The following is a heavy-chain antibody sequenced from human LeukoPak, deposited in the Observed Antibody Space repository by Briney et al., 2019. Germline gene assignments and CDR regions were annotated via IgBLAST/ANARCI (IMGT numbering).Heavy chain of an antibody. CDR3: ARGSGIAVAGTFDY. D-gene: IGHD6-19*01. J-gene: IGHJ4*02. Sequence: PSETLSLTCAVYGGSFSGYYWIWIRQPPGKGREVIVEINHSWSTNYNPAVKSRGTISVATSKNQFSLKFSSVTAADTAVYYCARGSGIAVAGTFDYWGQGTLVTVSS. CDR2: INHSWST. V-gene: IGHV4-34*01. CDR1: GGSFSGYY.